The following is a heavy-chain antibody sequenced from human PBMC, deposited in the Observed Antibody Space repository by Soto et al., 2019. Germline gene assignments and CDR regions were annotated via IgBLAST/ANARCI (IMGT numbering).Heavy chain of an antibody. J-gene: IGHJ6*02. CDR2: IWYDGSNK. D-gene: IGHD1-26*01. CDR3: ATAGALLDYYYYYGMDV. V-gene: IGHV3-33*01. CDR1: GFTFSSYG. Sequence: PGGSLRLSCAASGFTFSSYGMHWVRQAPGKGLEWVAVIWYDGSNKYYADSVKGRFTISRDNSKNTLYLQMNSLRAEDTAVYYYATAGALLDYYYYYGMDVWGQGTTVTVSS.